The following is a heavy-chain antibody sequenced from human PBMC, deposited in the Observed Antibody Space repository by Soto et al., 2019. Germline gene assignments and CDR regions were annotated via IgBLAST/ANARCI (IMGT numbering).Heavy chain of an antibody. CDR1: GGSISSGGYY. V-gene: IGHV4-31*03. CDR2: IYYSGST. J-gene: IGHJ6*02. D-gene: IGHD1-1*01. CDR3: ARDRKPGLRDDGRGYYYGMDV. Sequence: QVQLQESGPGLVKPSQTLSLTCTVSGGSISSGGYYWSWIRQHPGKGLAWIGYIYYSGSTYYNPSLKSRVTISVDTSKNQFSLKLSSVTAADTAVYYCARDRKPGLRDDGRGYYYGMDVWGQGTTVTVSS.